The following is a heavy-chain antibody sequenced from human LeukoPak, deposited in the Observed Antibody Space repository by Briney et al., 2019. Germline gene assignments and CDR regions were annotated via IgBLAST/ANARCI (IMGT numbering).Heavy chain of an antibody. Sequence: SETLSLTCTVSGYSISSGYYWGWIRQPPGKGLEWIGSIYHSGITYYNPSLKSRVTISVDTSKNQFSLKLSSVTAADTAVYYCARITTGIDYWGQGTLVTVSS. D-gene: IGHD1-1*01. V-gene: IGHV4-38-2*02. CDR1: GYSISSGYY. CDR2: IYHSGIT. CDR3: ARITTGIDY. J-gene: IGHJ4*02.